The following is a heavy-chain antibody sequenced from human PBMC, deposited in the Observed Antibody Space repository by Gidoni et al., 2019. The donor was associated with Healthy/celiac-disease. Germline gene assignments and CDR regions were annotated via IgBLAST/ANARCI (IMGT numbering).Heavy chain of an antibody. D-gene: IGHD2-8*01. CDR2: IYTSGST. Sequence: VQLQESRPGLVQPSETLSLTSTVSGGSISSYYCSCIRQPAGKGLEGIGRIYTSGSTNYNPSIKSRVTMSVDTAKNQFSLKLSTVTAEDTAVYYCAREYCTNGVCYPSEFDPWGQGTLVTVSS. J-gene: IGHJ5*02. V-gene: IGHV4-4*07. CDR3: AREYCTNGVCYPSEFDP. CDR1: GGSISSYY.